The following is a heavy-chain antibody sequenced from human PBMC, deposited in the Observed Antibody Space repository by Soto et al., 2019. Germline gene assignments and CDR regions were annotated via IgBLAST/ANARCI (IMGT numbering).Heavy chain of an antibody. CDR2: IWYDGSNK. V-gene: IGHV3-33*01. J-gene: IGHJ3*02. CDR1: GFTFSSYG. Sequence: SLRLSCAASGFTFSSYGMHWVRQAPGKGLEWAAVIWYDGSNKYYADSVKGRFTISRDNSKNTLYLQMNSLRAEDTAVYYCARADIAARRRGAFDIWGQGTMVTVSS. CDR3: ARADIAARRRGAFDI. D-gene: IGHD6-6*01.